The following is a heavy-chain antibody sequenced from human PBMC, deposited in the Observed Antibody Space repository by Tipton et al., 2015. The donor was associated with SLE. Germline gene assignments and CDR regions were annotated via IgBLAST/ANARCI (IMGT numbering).Heavy chain of an antibody. CDR1: GGSFSGYY. V-gene: IGHV4-34*01. D-gene: IGHD3-3*01. J-gene: IGHJ6*03. Sequence: TLSLTCAVYGGSFSGYYWSWIRQPPGKGLEWIGEINHSGSTNYNPSLKSRVTISVDTSKNQFSLKLSSMTAADTAVYYCARGAGGDFWRDRSYYMDVWGKGTTVPVSS. CDR2: INHSGST. CDR3: ARGAGGDFWRDRSYYMDV.